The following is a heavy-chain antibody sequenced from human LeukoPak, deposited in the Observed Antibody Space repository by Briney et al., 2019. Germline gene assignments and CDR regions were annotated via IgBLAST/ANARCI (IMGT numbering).Heavy chain of an antibody. V-gene: IGHV3-49*04. CDR1: GFTFGDYA. Sequence: GGSLRLSCTASGFTFGDYAMSWVRQAPGKGLEWVGFIRSKAYGGTTEYAASVKGRFTISRDDSKSIAYLQMNSLKTEDTAVYYCTRYVLTMVRGVIGNWFDPWGQGTLVTVSS. CDR2: IRSKAYGGTT. CDR3: TRYVLTMVRGVIGNWFDP. D-gene: IGHD3-10*01. J-gene: IGHJ5*02.